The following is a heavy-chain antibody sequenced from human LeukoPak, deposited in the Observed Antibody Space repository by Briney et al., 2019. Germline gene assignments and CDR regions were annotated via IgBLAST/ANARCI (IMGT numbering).Heavy chain of an antibody. J-gene: IGHJ4*02. CDR1: GFTFSSYA. CDR3: ARDICTSTSCLLYYFNY. V-gene: IGHV3-30-3*01. CDR2: ISYDGSNT. D-gene: IGHD2-2*01. Sequence: GGSLRLSCAASGFTFSSYAMHWVRQAPGKGLEWVAAISYDGSNTYYADSVKGRFTISRDNFKSTLYLQMNSLRAEDTAVYYCARDICTSTSCLLYYFNYWGQGTLVTVSS.